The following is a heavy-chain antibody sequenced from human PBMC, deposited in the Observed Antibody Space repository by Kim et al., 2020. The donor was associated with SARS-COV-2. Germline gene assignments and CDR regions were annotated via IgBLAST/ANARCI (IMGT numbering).Heavy chain of an antibody. CDR3: ARDHGFVD. CDR2: RGGT. Sequence: RGGTNYAQKFQGRVTMTRDTSISTAYMELGRLRSDDTAVYYCARDHGFVDWGQGTLVTVSS. D-gene: IGHD3-10*01. V-gene: IGHV1-2*02. J-gene: IGHJ4*02.